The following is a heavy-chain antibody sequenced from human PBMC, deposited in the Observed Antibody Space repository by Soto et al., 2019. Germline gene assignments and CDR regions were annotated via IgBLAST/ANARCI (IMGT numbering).Heavy chain of an antibody. V-gene: IGHV4-30-4*01. Sequence: SETLSLTCSVSGDSISNLDYFWAWIRQPPGQALEYIGYIYKSATTYYNPSFESRVAISVDTSKSQFSLNVTSVTAADTAVYFGAGGRYGLIGRCFPNGLYSWGQGPRGT. D-gene: IGHD3-10*01. CDR3: AGGRYGLIGRCFPNGLYS. CDR2: IYKSATT. J-gene: IGHJ4*02. CDR1: GDSISNLDYF.